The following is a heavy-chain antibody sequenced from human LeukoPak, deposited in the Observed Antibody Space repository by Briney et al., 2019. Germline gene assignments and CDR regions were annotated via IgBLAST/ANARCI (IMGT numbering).Heavy chain of an antibody. CDR2: INHSGST. J-gene: IGHJ3*02. CDR3: ARSTLRIRGVINRGAFDI. Sequence: SETLSLTCAVYGGSFSGYYWSWIRQPPGKGLEWIGEINHSGSTNYNPSLKSRVTISVDTSKNQSSLKLSSVTAADTAVYYCARSTLRIRGVINRGAFDIWGQGTMVTVSS. V-gene: IGHV4-34*01. CDR1: GGSFSGYY. D-gene: IGHD3-10*01.